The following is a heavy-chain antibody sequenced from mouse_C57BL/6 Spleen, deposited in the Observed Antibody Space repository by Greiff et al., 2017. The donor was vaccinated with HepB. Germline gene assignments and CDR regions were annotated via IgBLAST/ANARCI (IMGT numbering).Heavy chain of an antibody. Sequence: VKLVESGPELVKPGASVKISCKASGYAFSSSWMNWVKQRPGKGLEWIGRIYPGDGDTNYNGKFKGKATLTADKSSSTAYMQLSSLTSEDSAVYFCARSLYDGGFDYWGQGTTLTVSS. D-gene: IGHD2-3*01. CDR1: GYAFSSSW. V-gene: IGHV1-82*01. CDR2: IYPGDGDT. J-gene: IGHJ2*01. CDR3: ARSLYDGGFDY.